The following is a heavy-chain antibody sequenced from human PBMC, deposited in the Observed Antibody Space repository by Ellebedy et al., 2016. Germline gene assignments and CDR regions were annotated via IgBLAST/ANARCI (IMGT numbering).Heavy chain of an antibody. D-gene: IGHD6-19*01. CDR3: ARGIYSSAINYYMDV. V-gene: IGHV3-23*01. CDR1: GFTFTNYL. J-gene: IGHJ6*03. Sequence: GGSLRLXXAASGFTFTNYLMTWVRQAPGKGLEWVATISGSDGVTLYTDSVKGRFTISRDNSKNMLYLQMNSLRAEDTAVYYCARGIYSSAINYYMDVWGIGTTVTVSS. CDR2: ISGSDGVT.